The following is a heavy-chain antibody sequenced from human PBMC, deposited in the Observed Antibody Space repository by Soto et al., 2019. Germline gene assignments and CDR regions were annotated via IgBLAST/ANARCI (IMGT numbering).Heavy chain of an antibody. CDR1: GFTFSSYG. CDR2: ISYDGSNK. Sequence: GWSLRLSCAASGFTFSSYGMHWVRQAPGKGLEWVAVISYDGSNKYYADSVKGRFTISRDNSKNTLYLQMNSLRAEDTAVYYCAKDRAVAGSYYYYGMDVWGQGTTVTLSS. D-gene: IGHD6-19*01. J-gene: IGHJ6*02. V-gene: IGHV3-30*18. CDR3: AKDRAVAGSYYYYGMDV.